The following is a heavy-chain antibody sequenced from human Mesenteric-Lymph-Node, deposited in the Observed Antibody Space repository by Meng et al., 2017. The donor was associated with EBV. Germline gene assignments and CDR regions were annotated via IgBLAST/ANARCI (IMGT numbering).Heavy chain of an antibody. J-gene: IGHJ5*02. Sequence: QDQLVQSGAEVKKPGASVKVSCKASGYTFTSYAMHWVRQAPGQRLEWMGWINVGKGDTKYSQKFQGRVTITRDTSASTAYMELSSLRSEDTAVYYCARDSSGDSRFFDPWGQGTLVTVSS. CDR3: ARDSSGDSRFFDP. CDR2: INVGKGDT. V-gene: IGHV1-3*01. CDR1: GYTFTSYA. D-gene: IGHD6-19*01.